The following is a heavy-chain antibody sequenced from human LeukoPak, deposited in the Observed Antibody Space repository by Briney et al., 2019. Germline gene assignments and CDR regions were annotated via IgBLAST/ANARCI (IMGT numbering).Heavy chain of an antibody. V-gene: IGHV1-8*01. CDR3: TRGSSGRRDN. J-gene: IGHJ4*02. Sequence: ASVKVSCKASGYTFTSCDVNWVRQATGQGLEWMGWMNPNSGNTGYGQSFQGRITMTRDISIGTAYMELSNLTSEDTAIYYCTRGSSGRRDNWGQGTLVTVSA. D-gene: IGHD6-19*01. CDR2: MNPNSGNT. CDR1: GYTFTSCD.